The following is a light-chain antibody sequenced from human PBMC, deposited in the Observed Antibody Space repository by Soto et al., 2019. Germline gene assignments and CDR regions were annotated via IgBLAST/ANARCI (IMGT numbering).Light chain of an antibody. CDR1: QKITSY. Sequence: EIVLTQSPGTLSLSPGERATLSCRASQKITSYLAWYQQKPGQAPRLLIYDASNRATGIPARFSGSGSGTDFTLTISSLEPEDFAVYYCQQRSNWPPLTFGGGTKAEIQ. J-gene: IGKJ4*01. CDR2: DAS. V-gene: IGKV3-11*01. CDR3: QQRSNWPPLT.